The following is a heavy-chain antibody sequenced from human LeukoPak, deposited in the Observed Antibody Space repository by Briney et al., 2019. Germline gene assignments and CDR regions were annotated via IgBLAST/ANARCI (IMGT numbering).Heavy chain of an antibody. CDR2: IYYSGST. V-gene: IGHV4-59*08. J-gene: IGHJ5*02. CDR1: GGSISSYY. Sequence: SETLSLTCTVSGGSISSYYRSWIRQPPGKGLEWIGYIYYSGSTNYNPSLKSRVTISVDTSKNQFSLKLSSVTAADTAVYYCARHGFGDYVVRWWFDPWGQGTLVTVSS. CDR3: ARHGFGDYVVRWWFDP. D-gene: IGHD4-17*01.